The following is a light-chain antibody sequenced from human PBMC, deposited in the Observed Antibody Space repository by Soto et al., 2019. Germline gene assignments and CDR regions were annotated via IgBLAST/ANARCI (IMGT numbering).Light chain of an antibody. CDR3: QSYDSSLSGSEV. V-gene: IGLV1-40*01. CDR1: SSNIGAGHD. CDR2: GNG. J-gene: IGLJ1*01. Sequence: QSVLTRPPSVSGAPGQRVTISCTGSSSNIGAGHDVHWYQHLPGTTPKLLIYGNGNRPSGVPDRFSGSKSGTSASLAITGLQPEDEADYYCQSYDSSLSGSEVFGTGTKVTVL.